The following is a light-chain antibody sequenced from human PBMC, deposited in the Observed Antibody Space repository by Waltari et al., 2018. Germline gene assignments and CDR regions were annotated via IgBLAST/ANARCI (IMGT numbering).Light chain of an antibody. Sequence: QSALTQPRSVSGSPGQSVTISCTGTRSDVGAYDYVSWYQQRPGKAPKFIIYDVTERPSGVPDRFSGSKSDNKASLPISGLQADDEADYYCCSYAGRYTNYVFGSGTKVTVL. V-gene: IGLV2-11*01. J-gene: IGLJ1*01. CDR1: RSDVGAYDY. CDR3: CSYAGRYTNYV. CDR2: DVT.